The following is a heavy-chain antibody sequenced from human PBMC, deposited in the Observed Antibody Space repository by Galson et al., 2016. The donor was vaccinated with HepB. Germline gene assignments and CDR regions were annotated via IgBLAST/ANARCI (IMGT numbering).Heavy chain of an antibody. CDR3: ARQMSGTYYKNWYFDV. V-gene: IGHV4-59*08. CDR1: GGYITSYS. Sequence: SETLSLTCTVSGGYITSYSWSWIRQPPGKGLEWIGFIYHTGNTNYNPSLKNRVSTSLDTSKNQFSLKLISVTPADTAGYYCARQMSGTYYKNWYFDVWGRGALVTVSS. CDR2: IYHTGNT. D-gene: IGHD3-10*01. J-gene: IGHJ2*01.